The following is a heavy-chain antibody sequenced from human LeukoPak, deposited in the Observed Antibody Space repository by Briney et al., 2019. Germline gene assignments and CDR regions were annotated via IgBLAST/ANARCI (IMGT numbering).Heavy chain of an antibody. V-gene: IGHV1-69*01. CDR1: GGTFISYA. D-gene: IGHD3-22*01. J-gene: IGHJ3*02. Sequence: ASVKVSCKASGGTFISYAISWVRQAPGQGLEWMGGIIPIFGTANYAQKFQGRVTITADESTSTAYMELSGLRSEDTAVYYCAGRTYYYESSGYYYDAFDIWGQGTMVTVSS. CDR2: IIPIFGTA. CDR3: AGRTYYYESSGYYYDAFDI.